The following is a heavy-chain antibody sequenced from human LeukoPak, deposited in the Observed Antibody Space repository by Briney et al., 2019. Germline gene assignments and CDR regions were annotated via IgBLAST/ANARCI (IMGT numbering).Heavy chain of an antibody. CDR1: GYTFTGYY. CDR2: INPNSGGT. CDR3: ARDPDNSGSYPLRY. V-gene: IGHV1-2*02. J-gene: IGHJ4*02. D-gene: IGHD1-26*01. Sequence: ASVTVSCKASGYTFTGYYMHWVRQAPGQALEWMGWINPNSGGTNYAQKFQGRVTMTRDTSISTAYMELSRLRSDDTAVYYCARDPDNSGSYPLRYWGQGTLVTVSS.